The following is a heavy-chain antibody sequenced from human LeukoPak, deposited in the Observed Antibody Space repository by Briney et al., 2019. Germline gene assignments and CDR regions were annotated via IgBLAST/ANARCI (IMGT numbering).Heavy chain of an antibody. CDR1: GFTFSSNG. J-gene: IGHJ4*02. Sequence: GGSLRLSWAAAGFTFSSNGMSWVRQAPGKGLEWVSAITDTGNTYYADSVKGRFTISRDNSKNTLYLQMNSLRAEDTAVYYCARDQRGDYYFDYWGQGTLVTVSS. CDR2: ITDTGNT. CDR3: ARDQRGDYYFDY. D-gene: IGHD3-16*01. V-gene: IGHV3-23*01.